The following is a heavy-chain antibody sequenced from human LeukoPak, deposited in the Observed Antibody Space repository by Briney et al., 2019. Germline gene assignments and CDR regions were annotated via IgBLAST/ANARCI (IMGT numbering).Heavy chain of an antibody. V-gene: IGHV4-39*01. J-gene: IGHJ4*02. Sequence: SETLSLTCTVSGGSISSSSYYWGWIRQPPGKGLEWIGSIYYSGSTYYNPSLKSRVTISVDTSKNQFSLKLSSVTAADTAVYYCARLCSGGGSCLDYWGQGTLVTVSS. CDR2: IYYSGST. CDR1: GGSISSSSYY. D-gene: IGHD2-15*01. CDR3: ARLCSGGGSCLDY.